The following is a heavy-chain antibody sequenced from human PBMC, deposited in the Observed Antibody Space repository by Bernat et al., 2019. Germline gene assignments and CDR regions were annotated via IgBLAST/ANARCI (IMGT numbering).Heavy chain of an antibody. D-gene: IGHD6-19*01. J-gene: IGHJ4*02. CDR2: INADGSSP. V-gene: IGHV3-74*01. Sequence: EVQLVESGGDLVQPGGSLRLSCAASGFTFSSYWMHWVRQVPGKGLVWVSRINADGSSPTYADSVKGRFTISRDNAKNTLYLQMNSLRAEDTAVYYCVRGREIVVAGRGIFDYWGQGTLVTVSS. CDR1: GFTFSSYW. CDR3: VRGREIVVAGRGIFDY.